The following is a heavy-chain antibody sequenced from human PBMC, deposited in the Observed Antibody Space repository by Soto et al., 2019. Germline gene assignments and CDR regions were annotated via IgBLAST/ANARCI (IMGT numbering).Heavy chain of an antibody. V-gene: IGHV3-7*01. J-gene: IGHJ4*02. CDR2: IKQDGSEK. Sequence: EVQLVESGGGLVQPGGSLRLSCAASGFTFSSYWMSWVRQAPGKGLEWVANIKQDGSEKYYVGSVKGRFTISRDNAKKPSYLQMNILTDEDTSVYYCARVSYGYGYDARDYWGQGTLVTVSS. D-gene: IGHD5-18*01. CDR3: ARVSYGYGYDARDY. CDR1: GFTFSSYW.